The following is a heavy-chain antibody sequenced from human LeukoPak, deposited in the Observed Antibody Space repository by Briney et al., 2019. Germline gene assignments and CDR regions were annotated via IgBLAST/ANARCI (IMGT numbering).Heavy chain of an antibody. CDR1: GFTLSTYW. Sequence: GGSLRLSCAASGFTLSTYWMSWVRQAPGKGLEWVANIKQDGSEKYYVDSVKGRFTISRDNAKNSLYLQMNSLRAEDTAVYYCARGNYYDSSGLILPDYWGQGTLVTVSS. CDR3: ARGNYYDSSGLILPDY. J-gene: IGHJ4*02. V-gene: IGHV3-7*01. CDR2: IKQDGSEK. D-gene: IGHD3-22*01.